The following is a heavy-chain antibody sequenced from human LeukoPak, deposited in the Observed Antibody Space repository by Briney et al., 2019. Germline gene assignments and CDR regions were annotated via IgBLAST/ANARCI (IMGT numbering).Heavy chain of an antibody. CDR2: INPSGGST. J-gene: IGHJ4*02. CDR3: ARAKFQYYYDSSAQPDY. D-gene: IGHD3-22*01. Sequence: GASVKVSCKASGYTFTSYYMHWVRQAPGQGLEWMGIINPSGGSTSYAQKFQGRVTMTRDTSTSTVYMELSSLRSEDTAVYYCARAKFQYYYDSSAQPDYWGQGTLVTVSS. V-gene: IGHV1-46*01. CDR1: GYTFTSYY.